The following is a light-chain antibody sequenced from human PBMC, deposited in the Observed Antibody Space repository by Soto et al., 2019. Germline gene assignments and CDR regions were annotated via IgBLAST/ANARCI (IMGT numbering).Light chain of an antibody. J-gene: IGLJ1*01. V-gene: IGLV2-14*01. CDR1: SSDVGGYNY. CDR2: QVR. CDR3: RSYPSSSTLLYL. Sequence: QSALTQPASVSGSPGQSITISCTGTSSDVGGYNYVSWYQQHPGKAPKLMIYQVRNRHSGVSDRFSGSKSGNTASLTISGLQAEDESDYYCRSYPSSSTLLYLFGTGTKLTVL.